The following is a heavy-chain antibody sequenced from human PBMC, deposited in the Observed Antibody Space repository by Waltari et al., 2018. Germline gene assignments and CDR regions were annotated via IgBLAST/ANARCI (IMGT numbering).Heavy chain of an antibody. CDR2: INHSGRT. CDR3: ARGRDYYGSGSYKDY. V-gene: IGHV4-34*01. D-gene: IGHD3-10*01. CDR1: GGSFSGYY. J-gene: IGHJ4*02. Sequence: QVQLQQWGAGLLKPSETLSLTCAVYGGSFSGYYWSWIRQPPGKGLEWIGEINHSGRTTYNPSLKSRVTISVDTSKNQFSLKLSSVTAADTAVYYCARGRDYYGSGSYKDYWGQGTLVTVSS.